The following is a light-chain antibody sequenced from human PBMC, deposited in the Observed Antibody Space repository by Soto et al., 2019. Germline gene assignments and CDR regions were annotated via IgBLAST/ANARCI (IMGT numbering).Light chain of an antibody. J-gene: IGLJ3*02. V-gene: IGLV1-47*01. Sequence: QLVLTQPPSASGTPGQRVTISCSESSSSIGSNYIYWYQQLPGTAPKLLIYRDSQRPSGVPDRFSGSKSGTSASVAISGLRSEDEADYYCAAWDDSLRGWVFGGGTKLTVL. CDR3: AAWDDSLRGWV. CDR1: SSSIGSNY. CDR2: RDS.